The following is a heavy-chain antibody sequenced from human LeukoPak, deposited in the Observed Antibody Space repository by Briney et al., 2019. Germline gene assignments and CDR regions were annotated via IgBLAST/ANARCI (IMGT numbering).Heavy chain of an antibody. V-gene: IGHV4-4*07. D-gene: IGHD4-11*01. Sequence: SETLSLTCTVSGGSISGYYWTWIRQPAEKGLDWIGRIYTSGSTNYNPSLKSRLTMSIDTSKNQFFLKLTSVTAADTAVYYCARSNDYSNAFDIWGQGTMVTVSS. CDR3: ARSNDYSNAFDI. CDR2: IYTSGST. CDR1: GGSISGYY. J-gene: IGHJ3*02.